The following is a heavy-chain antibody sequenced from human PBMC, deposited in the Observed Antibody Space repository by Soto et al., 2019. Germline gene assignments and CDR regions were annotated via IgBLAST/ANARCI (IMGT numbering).Heavy chain of an antibody. CDR2: INAGNGNT. Sequence: GASVKVSCKASGYTFTSYAMHWVRQAPGQRLEWMGWINAGNGNTKYSQKFQGRVTITRDTSASTAYMELSSLRSEDTAVYYCARDTTFLGVVIMGNGFAPGGKEPLVTVPS. CDR3: ARDTTFLGVVIMGNGFAP. J-gene: IGHJ5*02. D-gene: IGHD3-3*01. CDR1: GYTFTSYA. V-gene: IGHV1-3*01.